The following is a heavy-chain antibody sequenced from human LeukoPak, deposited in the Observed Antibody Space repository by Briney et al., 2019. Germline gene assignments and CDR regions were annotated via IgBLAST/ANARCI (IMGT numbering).Heavy chain of an antibody. CDR3: ARRTLIRGVDY. Sequence: SETLSLTCTVSGGSISSSSYYWGWIRQPPGKGLEWIGSIYYSGSTYYNPSLKSRVTISVDTSKNQFSLKLSSVTAADTAAYYCARRTLIRGVDYWGQGTLVTVSS. V-gene: IGHV4-39*01. J-gene: IGHJ4*02. CDR2: IYYSGST. CDR1: GGSISSSSYY. D-gene: IGHD2/OR15-2a*01.